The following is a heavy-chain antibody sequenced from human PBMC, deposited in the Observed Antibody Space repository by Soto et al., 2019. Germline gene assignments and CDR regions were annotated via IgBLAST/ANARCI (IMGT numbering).Heavy chain of an antibody. J-gene: IGHJ4*02. D-gene: IGHD4-17*01. CDR2: INHSGST. Sequence: QVQLQQWGAGLLKPSETLSLTCAVYGGSFSGYYWSWIRQPPGKGLEWIGEINHSGSTNYNPSLKSRVPLSVDPSKNQFSLKLSPVTAAGTGVYYLAGEAARGGYYGYHFGHWGPGTLVTVSS. CDR1: GGSFSGYY. V-gene: IGHV4-34*01. CDR3: AGEAARGGYYGYHFGH.